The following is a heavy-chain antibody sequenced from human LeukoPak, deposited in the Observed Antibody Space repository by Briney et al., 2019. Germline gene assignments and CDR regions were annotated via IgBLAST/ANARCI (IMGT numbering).Heavy chain of an antibody. CDR1: GGTFSSYA. CDR2: IIPIFGTA. CDR3: ARSYVCRLANGDYFDY. D-gene: IGHD3-10*02. J-gene: IGHJ4*02. V-gene: IGHV1-69*01. Sequence: SVKVSCKASGGTFSSYAISWVRQAPGQGLEWMGGIIPIFGTANYAQKFQGRVTITADESTSTAYMELSSLRSEDTAVYYCARSYVCRLANGDYFDYWGQGTLVTVSS.